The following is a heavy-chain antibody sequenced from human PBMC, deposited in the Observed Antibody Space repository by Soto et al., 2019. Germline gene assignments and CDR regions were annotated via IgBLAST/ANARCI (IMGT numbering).Heavy chain of an antibody. CDR2: ISGSGGST. D-gene: IGHD4-17*01. Sequence: GGSLRLSCAASGFTFSSYAMSWVRQAPGKGLEWVSAISGSGGSTYYADSVKGRFTISRDNSKNTLYLQMNSLRAEDTAVYYCVKVVRYYYYGMDVCGQGTTVTVYS. V-gene: IGHV3-23*01. J-gene: IGHJ6*02. CDR3: VKVVRYYYYGMDV. CDR1: GFTFSSYA.